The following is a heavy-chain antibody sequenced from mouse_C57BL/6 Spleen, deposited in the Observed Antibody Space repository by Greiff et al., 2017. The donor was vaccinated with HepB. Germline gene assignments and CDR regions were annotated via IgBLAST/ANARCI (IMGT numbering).Heavy chain of an antibody. V-gene: IGHV1-50*01. CDR3: ARQLRTYYAMDY. CDR1: GYTFTSYW. CDR2: IDPSDSYT. Sequence: VQLQQPGAELVKPGASVKLSCKASGYTFTSYWMQWVKQRPGQGLEWIGGIDPSDSYTNYNQKFKGKATLTVDTSSSTAYMQLSSLTSEDSAVYYCARQLRTYYAMDYWGQGTSVTVSS. D-gene: IGHD3-2*02. J-gene: IGHJ4*01.